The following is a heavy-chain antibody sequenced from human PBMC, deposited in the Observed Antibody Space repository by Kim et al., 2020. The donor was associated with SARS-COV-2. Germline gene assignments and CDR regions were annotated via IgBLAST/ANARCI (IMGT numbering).Heavy chain of an antibody. Sequence: GGSLRLSCAASGFTFSSYDMHWVRQAPGKGLEWVAVIWYDGSNKYYADSVKGRFTISRDNSKNTLYLQMNNLRAEDTAVYYCAREGGSSSWQGDYFDYWGQGTLVTVSS. D-gene: IGHD6-13*01. CDR3: AREGGSSSWQGDYFDY. J-gene: IGHJ4*02. CDR1: GFTFSSYD. V-gene: IGHV3-33*01. CDR2: IWYDGSNK.